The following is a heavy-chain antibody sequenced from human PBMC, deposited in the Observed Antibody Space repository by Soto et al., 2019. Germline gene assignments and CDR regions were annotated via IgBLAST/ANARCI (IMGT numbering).Heavy chain of an antibody. J-gene: IGHJ4*02. CDR3: ARDRPYSSGWYSDY. V-gene: IGHV3-53*01. D-gene: IGHD6-19*01. CDR1: GFTVSSNY. CDR2: IYSGGST. Sequence: EVQPVESGGGLIQPGGSLRLSCAASGFTVSSNYMSWVRQAPGKGLEWVSVIYSGGSTYYADSVKGRFTISRDNSKNTLYLQMNSLRAEDTAVYYCARDRPYSSGWYSDYWGQGTLVTVSS.